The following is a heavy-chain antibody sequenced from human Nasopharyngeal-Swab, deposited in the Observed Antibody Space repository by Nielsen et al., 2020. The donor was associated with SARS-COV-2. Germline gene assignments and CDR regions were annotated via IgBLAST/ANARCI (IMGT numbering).Heavy chain of an antibody. CDR1: GYTFTSYG. CDR2: ISAYNGNT. CDR3: ARDEQTWMIAARLGGDGYYYGMDV. D-gene: IGHD6-6*01. Sequence: ASVKVSCEASGYTFTSYGISWVRQAPGQGLEWMGWISAYNGNTNYAQKLQGRVTMTTDTSTSTAYMELRSLRSDDTAVYYCARDEQTWMIAARLGGDGYYYGMDVWGQGTTVTVSS. V-gene: IGHV1-18*01. J-gene: IGHJ6*02.